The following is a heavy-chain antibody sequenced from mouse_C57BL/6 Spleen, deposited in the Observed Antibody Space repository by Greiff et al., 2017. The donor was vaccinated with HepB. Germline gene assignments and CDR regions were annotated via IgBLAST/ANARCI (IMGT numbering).Heavy chain of an antibody. CDR3: DTTVVATPYFDY. D-gene: IGHD1-1*01. V-gene: IGHV14-3*01. Sequence: EVKLQESVAELVRPGASVKLSCTASGFNIKNTYMHWVKQRPEQGLEWIGRIDPANGNTKYAPKFQGKATITADTSSNTAYLQLSSLTSEDTAIYYCDTTVVATPYFDYWGQGTTLTVSS. CDR1: GFNIKNTY. CDR2: IDPANGNT. J-gene: IGHJ2*01.